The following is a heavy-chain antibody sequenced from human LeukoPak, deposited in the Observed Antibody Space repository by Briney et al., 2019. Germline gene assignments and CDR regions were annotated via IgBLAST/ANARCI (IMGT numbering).Heavy chain of an antibody. CDR3: ARDHDYSYYDSSSPHGY. CDR2: MNPISGDT. D-gene: IGHD3-22*01. J-gene: IGHJ4*02. Sequence: ASVKVSCKASGYTFTSYDVNWVRQATGQGLEWMGWMNPISGDTGYALKFQGRVTMTTDTSTSTAYMELRSLRSDDTAVYYCARDHDYSYYDSSSPHGYWGQGTLVTVSS. CDR1: GYTFTSYD. V-gene: IGHV1-8*01.